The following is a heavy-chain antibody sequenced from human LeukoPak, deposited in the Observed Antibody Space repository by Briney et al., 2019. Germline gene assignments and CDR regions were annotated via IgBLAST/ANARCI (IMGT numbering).Heavy chain of an antibody. CDR2: IRDSGAST. CDR3: AKAGRSGWYPGWPFDI. V-gene: IGHV3-23*01. D-gene: IGHD6-19*01. CDR1: GFTFLTYD. J-gene: IGHJ3*02. Sequence: GGSLRLSCAASGFTFLTYDMSWVRQAPGKGLQWVSVIRDSGASTYYADSVKGRFTISRDNSKNTLYLQMNSLRAEDTAVYYCAKAGRSGWYPGWPFDIWGQGTMVTVSS.